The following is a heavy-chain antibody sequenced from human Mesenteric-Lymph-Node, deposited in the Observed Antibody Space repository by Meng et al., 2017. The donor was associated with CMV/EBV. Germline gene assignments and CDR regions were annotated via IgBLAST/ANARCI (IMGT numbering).Heavy chain of an antibody. J-gene: IGHJ2*01. CDR2: TNAGNGNT. CDR1: GYTFTSYA. V-gene: IGHV1-3*01. Sequence: KASGYTFTSYAMHWVRQAPGQRLEWMGWTNAGNGNTKYSQKFQGRVTITRDTSASTAYMELSSLRSEDTAVYYCARAMVQYNWYFDLWGRGTLVTVSS. D-gene: IGHD3-10*01. CDR3: ARAMVQYNWYFDL.